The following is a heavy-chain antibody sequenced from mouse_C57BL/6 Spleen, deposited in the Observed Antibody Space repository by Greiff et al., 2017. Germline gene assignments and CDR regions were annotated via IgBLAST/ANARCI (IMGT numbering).Heavy chain of an antibody. Sequence: EVQLVESGEGLVKPGGSLKLSCAASGFTFSSYAMSWVRQTPEKRLEWVAYISSGGDYIYYADTVKGRFTISRDNARNTLYLQMSSLKSEDTAMYYCTRDGGSTHYYAMDYWGQGTSVTVSS. V-gene: IGHV5-9-1*02. CDR3: TRDGGSTHYYAMDY. J-gene: IGHJ4*01. CDR1: GFTFSSYA. D-gene: IGHD1-1*02. CDR2: ISSGGDYI.